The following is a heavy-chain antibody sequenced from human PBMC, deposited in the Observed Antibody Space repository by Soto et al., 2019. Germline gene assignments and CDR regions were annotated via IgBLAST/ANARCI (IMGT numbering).Heavy chain of an antibody. Sequence: QVQLVQSGAEVKKPGASVKVSCKASGYTFTSYGISWVRQAPGQGLEWMGWISAYNGNTNYAQKLQGRVTMTTDTSTSTAYMELSSLRSDDTAVYYCARDPHYDDSSGYYYESDAFDIWGQGTMVTVSS. V-gene: IGHV1-18*01. CDR2: ISAYNGNT. CDR1: GYTFTSYG. CDR3: ARDPHYDDSSGYYYESDAFDI. D-gene: IGHD3-22*01. J-gene: IGHJ3*02.